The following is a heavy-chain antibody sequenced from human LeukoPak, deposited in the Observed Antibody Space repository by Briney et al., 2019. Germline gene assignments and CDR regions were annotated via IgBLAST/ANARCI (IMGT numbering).Heavy chain of an antibody. CDR3: AADLPYSNYGPLDF. J-gene: IGHJ4*02. CDR1: GFTFTTSA. D-gene: IGHD4-11*01. V-gene: IGHV1-58*01. CDR2: IVVGSGNT. Sequence: ASVKVSCKASGFTFTTSAVQWVRQARGQRLEWIGWIVVGSGNTDYAQKFQERVTITRDMSTTTAYMELSSLGSEDTAVYYCAADLPYSNYGPLDFWGQGTLVTVSS.